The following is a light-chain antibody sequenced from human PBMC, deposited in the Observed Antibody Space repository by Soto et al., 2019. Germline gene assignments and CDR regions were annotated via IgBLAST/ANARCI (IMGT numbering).Light chain of an antibody. CDR1: TPNIGKNA. Sequence: QSVLTQPPSVSGAPRQRVTISCSGSTPNIGKNAVNWYQQLPGKAPKLVIYHNDLLPSGVSDRFSGSKSGTSASLAISGLQSDDEDDYYCAAWDDNLDGYVFGTGTKVTVL. CDR2: HND. V-gene: IGLV1-36*01. CDR3: AAWDDNLDGYV. J-gene: IGLJ1*01.